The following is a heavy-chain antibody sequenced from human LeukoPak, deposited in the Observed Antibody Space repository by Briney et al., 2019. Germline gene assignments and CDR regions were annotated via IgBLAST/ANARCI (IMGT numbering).Heavy chain of an antibody. CDR2: IRYDETTK. V-gene: IGHV3-30*02. Sequence: PGGSLRLSCAASGFIFSNYGMHWVRQAPGKGLEWVAFIRYDETTKFYADSVEGRFTISRDNSKNTLYLQMTSLRVEDTAVYSCAKTGFQWGDYYYYMDVWGKGTTVTVSS. CDR1: GFIFSNYG. D-gene: IGHD1-14*01. J-gene: IGHJ6*03. CDR3: AKTGFQWGDYYYYMDV.